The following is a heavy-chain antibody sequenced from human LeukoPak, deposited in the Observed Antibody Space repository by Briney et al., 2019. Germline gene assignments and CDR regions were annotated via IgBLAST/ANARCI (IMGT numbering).Heavy chain of an antibody. CDR2: INPNSGGT. Sequence: GASVKVSCKASGYTFTGYYMHWVRQAPGQGLEWMGWINPNSGGTKYAQKFQGRVTMTRDTSISTAYMELSRLRSDDTAVYYCATDTSPPDWFDPWGQGTLVTVSS. J-gene: IGHJ5*02. D-gene: IGHD2-2*01. CDR1: GYTFTGYY. CDR3: ATDTSPPDWFDP. V-gene: IGHV1-2*02.